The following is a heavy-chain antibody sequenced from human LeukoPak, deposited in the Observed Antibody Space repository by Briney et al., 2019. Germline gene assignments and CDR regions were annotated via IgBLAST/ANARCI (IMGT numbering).Heavy chain of an antibody. V-gene: IGHV3-23*01. CDR2: ISGSGGST. J-gene: IGHJ4*02. Sequence: GGSLRLSCAASGFTFSSYAMSWVRQAPGKGPEWVSAISGSGGSTYYADSVKGRFTISRDNSKNTLYLQMNSLRAEDTAVYYCAKSGSGWYYFDYWGQGTLVTVSS. D-gene: IGHD6-19*01. CDR1: GFTFSSYA. CDR3: AKSGSGWYYFDY.